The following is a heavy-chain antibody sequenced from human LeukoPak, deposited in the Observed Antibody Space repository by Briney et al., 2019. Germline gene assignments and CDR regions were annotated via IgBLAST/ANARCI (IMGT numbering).Heavy chain of an antibody. J-gene: IGHJ6*02. CDR1: GGSISSSSYY. Sequence: SETLSLTCTVSGGSISSSSYYWGWIRQPPGKRLEWIGSIYYSGSTYYNPSLKSRVTISVDTSKNQFSLKLSSVTAADTAVYYCARQFLVPADGYYYGMDVWGQGTTVTVSS. CDR2: IYYSGST. D-gene: IGHD2-2*01. V-gene: IGHV4-39*01. CDR3: ARQFLVPADGYYYGMDV.